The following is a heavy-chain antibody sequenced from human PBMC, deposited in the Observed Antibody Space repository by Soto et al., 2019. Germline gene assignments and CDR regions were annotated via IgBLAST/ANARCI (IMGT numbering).Heavy chain of an antibody. CDR1: GGSVSSNSAA. CDR2: TYYRSKWYN. CDR3: AIDMDSSGSPNGWFHP. D-gene: IGHD6-19*01. V-gene: IGHV6-1*01. J-gene: IGHJ5*02. Sequence: PSQTLSLTCAISGGSVSSNSAAWNWIRQSPSRGLEWLGRTYYRSKWYNDYAVSVKSRITINPDTSKNQFSLQLNSVTPEDTAVYYCAIDMDSSGSPNGWFHPRGQGILGTGSS.